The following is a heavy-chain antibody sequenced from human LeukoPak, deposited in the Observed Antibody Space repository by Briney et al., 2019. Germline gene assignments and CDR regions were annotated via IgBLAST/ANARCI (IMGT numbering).Heavy chain of an antibody. CDR2: IYYSGST. J-gene: IGHJ2*01. Sequence: SETLSLTCTVSGGYISSSSYYWGWIRQPPGKGLEWIGSIYYSGSTYYNPSLKSRVTISVDTSKNQFSLKLSSVTAADTAVYYCARQYQLRYFDWLLYWYFDLWGRGTLVTVSS. CDR1: GGYISSSSYY. CDR3: ARQYQLRYFDWLLYWYFDL. V-gene: IGHV4-39*01. D-gene: IGHD3-9*01.